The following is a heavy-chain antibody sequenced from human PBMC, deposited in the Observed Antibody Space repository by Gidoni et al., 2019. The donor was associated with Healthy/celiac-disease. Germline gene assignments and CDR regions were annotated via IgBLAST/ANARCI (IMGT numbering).Heavy chain of an antibody. J-gene: IGHJ2*01. CDR2: ISAYTGNT. CDR3: ARGSGHDSSGYYYDWYFDL. V-gene: IGHV1-18*01. Sequence: QVQLVQSGAEVKKPGASVKVSCKASGYTVTSYGISWVRQAPGQGLEWMGWISAYTGNTNYSQKLQGRVTMTTDTSTSTAYMELRSLRSDDTAVYYCARGSGHDSSGYYYDWYFDLWGRGTLVTVSS. D-gene: IGHD3-22*01. CDR1: GYTVTSYG.